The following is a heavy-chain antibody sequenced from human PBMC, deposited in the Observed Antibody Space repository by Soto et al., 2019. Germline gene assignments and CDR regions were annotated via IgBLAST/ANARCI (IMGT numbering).Heavy chain of an antibody. D-gene: IGHD3-3*01. J-gene: IGHJ4*02. CDR1: GGSISSYY. V-gene: IGHV4-4*07. CDR2: IYTSGST. CDR3: ARDRVPVAGKTYYDFWSGYSRGHSFDY. Sequence: NPSETLSLTCTVSGGSISSYYWSWIRQPAGKGLEWIGRIYTSGSTNYNPSLKSRVTMSVDTSKNQFSLKLSSVTAADTAVYYCARDRVPVAGKTYYDFWSGYSRGHSFDYWGQGTLVTVSS.